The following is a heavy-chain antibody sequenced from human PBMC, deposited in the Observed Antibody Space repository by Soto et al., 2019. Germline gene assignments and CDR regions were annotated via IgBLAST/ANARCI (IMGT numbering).Heavy chain of an antibody. CDR1: GASISYGGFS. CDR2: ISHLEST. D-gene: IGHD5-12*01. CDR3: AGGGGYDSFDY. V-gene: IGHV4-30-2*06. Sequence: SETLSLTCTVSGASISYGGFSWSWIRQSPGKGLEWIGYISHLESTYFHPSFKSRLTMSIDRTRNQFSLKLSSVTAADMAVYYCAGGGGYDSFDYWGQGVLVTVSS. J-gene: IGHJ4*02.